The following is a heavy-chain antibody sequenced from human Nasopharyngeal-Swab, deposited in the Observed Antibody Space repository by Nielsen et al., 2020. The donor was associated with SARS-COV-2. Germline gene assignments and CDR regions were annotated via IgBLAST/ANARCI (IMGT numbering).Heavy chain of an antibody. Sequence: GGSLRLSCAASGFTFSSYGMHWVRQAPGKGLEWVAVISYDGSNKYYADSVKGRFTISRDNSKNTLYLQMNSLRAEDTAVDDGEKGEEGRRKRGEKGEERDYWGQGTLVTVSS. CDR2: ISYDGSNK. CDR3: EKGEEGRRKRGEKGEERDY. J-gene: IGHJ4*02. CDR1: GFTFSSYG. D-gene: IGHD3-10*01. V-gene: IGHV3-30*18.